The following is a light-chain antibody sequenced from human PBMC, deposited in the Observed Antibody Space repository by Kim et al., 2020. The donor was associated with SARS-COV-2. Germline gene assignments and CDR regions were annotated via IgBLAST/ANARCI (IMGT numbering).Light chain of an antibody. CDR2: DAS. V-gene: IGKV3-11*01. J-gene: IGKJ5*01. CDR1: QSVSSF. Sequence: LSQGESATLSCRASQSVSSFLGWYQQKPGQAPRLLIYDASNRATGIPARFSGSGSGTDFTLSISSLEPEDFAVYYCQQRSNLPPTFGQGTRLEIK. CDR3: QQRSNLPPT.